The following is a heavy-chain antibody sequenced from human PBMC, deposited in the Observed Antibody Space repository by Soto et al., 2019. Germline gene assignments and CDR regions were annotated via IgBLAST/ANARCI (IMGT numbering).Heavy chain of an antibody. V-gene: IGHV1-18*01. CDR1: GYTFTSYG. Sequence: ASVKVSCKASGYTFTSYGISWVRQAPGQGLEWMGWISAYNGNTNYAQKLQGRVTMTTDTSTSTAYMELRSLRSDDTAVYYCARTVGANTAVWFDPWGQGTLVTVSS. J-gene: IGHJ5*02. CDR3: ARTVGANTAVWFDP. CDR2: ISAYNGNT. D-gene: IGHD1-26*01.